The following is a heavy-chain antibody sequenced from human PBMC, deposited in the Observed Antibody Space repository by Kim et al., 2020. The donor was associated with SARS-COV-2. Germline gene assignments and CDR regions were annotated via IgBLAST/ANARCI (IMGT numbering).Heavy chain of an antibody. V-gene: IGHV1-69*04. J-gene: IGHJ4*02. D-gene: IGHD3-16*01. Sequence: GQKSKGTGTVTADKSTSTAYMELSSLRSEDTAVYYCARDLVGEWQNFDYWGQGTLVTVSS. CDR3: ARDLVGEWQNFDY.